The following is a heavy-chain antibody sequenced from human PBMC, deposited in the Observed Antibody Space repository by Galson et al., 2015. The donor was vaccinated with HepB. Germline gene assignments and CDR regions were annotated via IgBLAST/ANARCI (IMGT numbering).Heavy chain of an antibody. CDR2: ICSGGTK. Sequence: SLRLSCATSGFSFISYSMHWVRQAPGRGLEWVSYICSGGTKYYADSVKGRFTISRDNDQKSLYLHMSSLRTEDTGIYYCAKNPAYYDYYNMYVRGQGTTVTVSS. D-gene: IGHD2/OR15-2a*01. V-gene: IGHV3-48*01. J-gene: IGHJ6*01. CDR1: GFSFISYS. CDR3: AKNPAYYDYYNMYV.